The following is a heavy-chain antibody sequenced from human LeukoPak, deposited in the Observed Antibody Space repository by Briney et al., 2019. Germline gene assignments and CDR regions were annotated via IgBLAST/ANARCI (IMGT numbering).Heavy chain of an antibody. D-gene: IGHD5-12*01. V-gene: IGHV4-4*02. Sequence: SGTLSLTCAVSGGSISSSNWWSWVRQPPGKGLEWIGEIYHSRTTNYNPSLKSRVTISVDKSKNQFSLNLSSVTAADTAVYYCARDPHSGYDLADYWGQGTLVTVSS. J-gene: IGHJ4*02. CDR3: ARDPHSGYDLADY. CDR1: GGSISSSNW. CDR2: IYHSRTT.